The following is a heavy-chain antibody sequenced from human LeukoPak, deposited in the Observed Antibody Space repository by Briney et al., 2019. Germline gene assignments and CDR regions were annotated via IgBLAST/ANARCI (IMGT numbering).Heavy chain of an antibody. CDR1: GDSVSSKLVT. CDR2: TYYRSKWSN. D-gene: IGHD6-13*01. CDR3: ARATSGTFDY. Sequence: SQTLSLTCAISGDSVSSKLVTWNWIGQSPSRGLDWLERTYYRSKWSNDYSESLKGRITINPDSSKNQFSLQLNSVSPEDTAVYYCARATSGTFDYWGQGTLVTVSP. V-gene: IGHV6-1*01. J-gene: IGHJ4*02.